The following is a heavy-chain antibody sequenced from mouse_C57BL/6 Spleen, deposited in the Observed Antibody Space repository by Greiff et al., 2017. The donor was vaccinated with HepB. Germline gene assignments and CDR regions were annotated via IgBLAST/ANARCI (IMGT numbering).Heavy chain of an antibody. Sequence: EVMLVESGGGLVQPKGSLKLSCAASGFSFNTYAMNWVRQAPGKGLEWVARIRSKSNNYATYYADSVKDRFTISRDDSESMLYLQMNNLKTEDTAMYYCVRLGYNYDGSYWYFDVWGTGTTVTVSS. CDR1: GFSFNTYA. CDR3: VRLGYNYDGSYWYFDV. J-gene: IGHJ1*03. V-gene: IGHV10-1*01. CDR2: IRSKSNNYAT. D-gene: IGHD2-4*01.